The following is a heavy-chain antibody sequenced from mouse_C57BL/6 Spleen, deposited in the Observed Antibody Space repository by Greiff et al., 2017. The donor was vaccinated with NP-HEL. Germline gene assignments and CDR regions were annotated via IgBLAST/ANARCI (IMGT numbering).Heavy chain of an antibody. CDR1: GYTFTSYW. J-gene: IGHJ3*01. Sequence: QVQLQQPGAELVMPGASVKLSCKASGYTFTSYWMHWVKQRPGQGLEWIGEIDPSDSYTNYNQKFKGKSTLTVDKSSSTAYMQLSSLTSEDSAVYYCAREDYYGSSTAWFAYWGQGTLVTVSA. V-gene: IGHV1-69*01. CDR2: IDPSDSYT. CDR3: AREDYYGSSTAWFAY. D-gene: IGHD1-1*01.